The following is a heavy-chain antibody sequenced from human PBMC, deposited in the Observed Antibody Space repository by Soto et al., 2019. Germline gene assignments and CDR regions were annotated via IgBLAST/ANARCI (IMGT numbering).Heavy chain of an antibody. D-gene: IGHD3-22*01. CDR1: GGSISSGGYY. V-gene: IGHV4-31*03. CDR2: IYYSGST. Sequence: PSEALSLTCTVSGGSISSGGYYWSWIRQHPGKGLEWIGYIYYSGSTYYNPSLKSRVTMSVDTSKNQFSLKLSSVTAADTAVYYCASGLYYYDTSAYYQPSGLDYWGQGTLVTVS. CDR3: ASGLYYYDTSAYYQPSGLDY. J-gene: IGHJ4*02.